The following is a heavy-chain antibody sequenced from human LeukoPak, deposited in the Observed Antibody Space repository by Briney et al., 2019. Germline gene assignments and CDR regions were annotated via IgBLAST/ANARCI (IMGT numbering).Heavy chain of an antibody. CDR3: ARLDYYDSSGSHPFDY. V-gene: IGHV5-51*01. D-gene: IGHD3-22*01. J-gene: IGHJ4*02. CDR1: GYSFTSYW. Sequence: GESLKISCKGSGYSFTSYWIGWVRQKPGKGLEWMEIIYPGDSDTRYSPSFQGQVTISADKSISTAYLQWSSLKASDTAMYYCARLDYYDSSGSHPFDYWGQGTLVTVSS. CDR2: IYPGDSDT.